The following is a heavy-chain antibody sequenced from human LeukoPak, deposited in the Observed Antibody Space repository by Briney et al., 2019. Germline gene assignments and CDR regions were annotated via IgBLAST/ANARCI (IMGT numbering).Heavy chain of an antibody. Sequence: PSETLSLTCAVYGGSFRGYYWSWIRQPPGKGLEWIGEINHSGRTNYNPSLKSRLTISVDTSRNQFSLKLSSVTAADTAVYYCARGAQWNNMVRGVRGLLDPWGQGTLVTVSS. CDR2: INHSGRT. CDR1: GGSFRGYY. J-gene: IGHJ5*02. V-gene: IGHV4-34*01. CDR3: ARGAQWNNMVRGVRGLLDP. D-gene: IGHD3-10*01.